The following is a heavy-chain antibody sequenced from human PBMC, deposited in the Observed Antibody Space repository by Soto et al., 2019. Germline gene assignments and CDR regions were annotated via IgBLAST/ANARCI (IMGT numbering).Heavy chain of an antibody. Sequence: GGSLRLSCAASGFTFSSYGMHWVRQAPGKGLEWVAVIWYDGSNKYYADSVKGRFTISRDNSKNTLYLQMNSLRAEDTAVYYCARDGTLSGGSCYKGCQLGYYMDVWGKGTTVTVSS. CDR1: GFTFSSYG. CDR2: IWYDGSNK. CDR3: ARDGTLSGGSCYKGCQLGYYMDV. J-gene: IGHJ6*03. D-gene: IGHD2-15*01. V-gene: IGHV3-33*01.